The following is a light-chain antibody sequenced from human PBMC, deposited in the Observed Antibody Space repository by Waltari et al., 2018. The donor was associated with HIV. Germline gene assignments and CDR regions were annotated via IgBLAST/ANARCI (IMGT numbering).Light chain of an antibody. V-gene: IGKV1-17*01. Sequence: DIQMTQSQSSLAASEEERVTIPCRASQGIRNDLSWYQQKPGKAPKRLIYAASSLQSGVPSRFSVSGSGTEFTLTISSLQPEDFATYYCLQHNSYPRTFGQGTKVEIK. J-gene: IGKJ1*01. CDR1: QGIRND. CDR3: LQHNSYPRT. CDR2: AAS.